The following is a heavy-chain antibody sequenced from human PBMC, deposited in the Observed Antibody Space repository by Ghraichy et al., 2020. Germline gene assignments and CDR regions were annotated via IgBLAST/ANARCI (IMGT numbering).Heavy chain of an antibody. D-gene: IGHD3-16*01. V-gene: IGHV4-59*01. CDR3: ARASNDHGNYVFDH. CDR1: GDSIQNSY. Sequence: SQTLSLTCTVSGDSIQNSYWSWIRQTPGKGLEWIGYVYYYGATSYNPSLSRRVSVSIDTSTSRLFLNLTSVTAADTAVYYCARASNDHGNYVFDHWGQGTPVTVSS. CDR2: VYYYGAT. J-gene: IGHJ4*02.